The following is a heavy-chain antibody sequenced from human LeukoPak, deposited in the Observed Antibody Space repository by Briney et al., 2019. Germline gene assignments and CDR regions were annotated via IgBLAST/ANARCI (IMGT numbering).Heavy chain of an antibody. V-gene: IGHV3-7*01. CDR1: RFTFSNYW. Sequence: GGSLRLSGVASRFTFSNYWMSWVRQAPGKGLEWVANINQDGSKKRYADSMKGRFTISRDNAKESLYLQLNSLRAEDTAVYYCAKSGQYQNIYYYSGMDVWAQGPTVTAP. J-gene: IGHJ6*02. CDR2: INQDGSKK. CDR3: AKSGQYQNIYYYSGMDV. D-gene: IGHD2-2*01.